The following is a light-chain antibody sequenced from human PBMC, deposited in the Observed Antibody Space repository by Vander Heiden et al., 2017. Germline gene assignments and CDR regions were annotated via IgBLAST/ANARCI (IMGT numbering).Light chain of an antibody. J-gene: IGKJ1*01. CDR1: QSISRF. Sequence: DIQMTPSPSSLSASVGDRVNITCRASQSISRFLKWYQQRPGEAPKFLLFAAANLQSGVPSRFSGSGSGTDFTLIISSPQPEDFATYYCQQSSSTPWTLGQGTKVEVK. CDR2: AAA. V-gene: IGKV1-39*01. CDR3: QQSSSTPWT.